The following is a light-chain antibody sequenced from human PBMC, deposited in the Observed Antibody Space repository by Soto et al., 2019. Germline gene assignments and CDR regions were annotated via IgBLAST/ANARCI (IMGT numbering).Light chain of an antibody. Sequence: EIVLTQSPATLSLSPGERATLSCRASQSVSSNLAWYQQTPGQAPRLLIYGTSTRATGIPARFSGGGSGTEFTLTISSLQSADFAVYYCQQYNNWPRTFGQGNKVEIK. CDR3: QQYNNWPRT. V-gene: IGKV3-15*01. CDR1: QSVSSN. CDR2: GTS. J-gene: IGKJ1*01.